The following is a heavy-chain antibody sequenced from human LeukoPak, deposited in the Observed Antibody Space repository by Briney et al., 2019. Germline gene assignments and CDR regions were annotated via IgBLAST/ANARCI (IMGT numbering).Heavy chain of an antibody. V-gene: IGHV4-34*01. J-gene: IGHJ5*02. CDR2: IYYSGST. Sequence: SETLSLTCAVYGGSFSGYYWSWIRQPPGKGLEWIGSIYYSGSTYYNPSLKSRVTISVDTSKNQFSLKLSSVTAADTAVYYCARHQASSAGLRWFDPWGQGTLVIVSP. CDR1: GGSFSGYY. CDR3: ARHQASSAGLRWFDP. D-gene: IGHD6-19*01.